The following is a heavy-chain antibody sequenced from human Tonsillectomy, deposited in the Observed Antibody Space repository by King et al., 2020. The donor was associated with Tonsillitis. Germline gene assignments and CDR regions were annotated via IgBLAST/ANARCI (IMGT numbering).Heavy chain of an antibody. Sequence: VQLVESGGGVVQPGRSLRLPCAASGFTFSSYGMHWVRQAPGKGLEWVAVISNDESNKFYADFVEGRFTISRDNSRNTLYLQMNSLRAEDTAVYYCARRAPYYDSSGYSYWFAPWGQGTLVSVSS. J-gene: IGHJ5*02. CDR1: GFTFSSYG. CDR3: ARRAPYYDSSGYSYWFAP. V-gene: IGHV3-33*05. CDR2: ISNDESNK. D-gene: IGHD3-22*01.